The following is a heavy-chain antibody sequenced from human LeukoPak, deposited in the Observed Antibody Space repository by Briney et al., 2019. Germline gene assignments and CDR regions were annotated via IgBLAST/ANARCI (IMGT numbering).Heavy chain of an antibody. V-gene: IGHV3-74*01. CDR3: ARERGYSGYNDY. CDR1: GFTFSSYW. CDR2: INSDGSST. D-gene: IGHD5-12*01. Sequence: RTGGSLRLSCAASGFTFSSYWMHWVRHAPGKGLVWVSRINSDGSSTSYADSVKGRFTISRDNAKNTLYLQMNSLRAEDTAVYYCARERGYSGYNDYWGQGTLVTVSS. J-gene: IGHJ4*02.